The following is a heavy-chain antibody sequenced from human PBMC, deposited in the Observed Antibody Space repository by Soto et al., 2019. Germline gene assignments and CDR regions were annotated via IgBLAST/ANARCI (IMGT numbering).Heavy chain of an antibody. J-gene: IGHJ4*02. D-gene: IGHD1-1*01. CDR1: GCIFNNYG. Sequence: GSLRPPCKASGCIFNNYGMGWVRQAPGKGLEWVSSISDSGESTYYADSMRGRFTISRDNSKNTLYLQVNSLRPEDTAMYYCVKDIYRSSTMPCLDHWGQGALVTVYS. CDR3: VKDIYRSSTMPCLDH. CDR2: ISDSGEST. V-gene: IGHV3-23*01.